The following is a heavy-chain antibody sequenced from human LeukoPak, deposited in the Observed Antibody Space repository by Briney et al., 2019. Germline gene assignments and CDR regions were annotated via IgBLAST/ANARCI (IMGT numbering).Heavy chain of an antibody. D-gene: IGHD4-23*01. J-gene: IGHJ5*02. CDR2: TYYRSKWYN. Sequence: SQTLSLTCAISGDSFSSNSAAWNWIRQSPSRGLEWLGRTYYRSKWYNDYAVSVKSRITINPDTSKNQFSLQLNSVTPEDTAVYYCASSPRWSDWFDPWGQGTLVTVSS. CDR3: ASSPRWSDWFDP. CDR1: GDSFSSNSAA. V-gene: IGHV6-1*01.